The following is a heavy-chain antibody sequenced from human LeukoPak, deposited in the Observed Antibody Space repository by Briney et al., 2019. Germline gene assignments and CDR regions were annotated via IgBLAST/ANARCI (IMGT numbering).Heavy chain of an antibody. CDR1: GGSFSGYY. CDR2: INHSGST. D-gene: IGHD6-13*01. V-gene: IGHV4-34*01. CDR3: AREVDSSSWYGDYYHYYMDV. Sequence: SETLSLTCAVYGGSFSGYYWTWIRQPPGKGLEWIGEINHSGSTSYNPSLKSRVTISVDTSKNQFSLKLRSVTAADTAVYYCAREVDSSSWYGDYYHYYMDVWGKGATVTVSS. J-gene: IGHJ6*03.